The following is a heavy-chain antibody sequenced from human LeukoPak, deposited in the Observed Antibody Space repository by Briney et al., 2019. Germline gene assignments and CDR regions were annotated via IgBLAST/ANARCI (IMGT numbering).Heavy chain of an antibody. J-gene: IGHJ5*02. Sequence: SETLSLTCTVSGGSISRYYWIWIGQPPPKGLEWMGCVYYSGSTNYNPSLKSRVTISVETSKNQFSLKLSSVTAADTAVYYCARTYYYDDNWFDPWGQGTLVTVSS. CDR2: VYYSGST. CDR3: ARTYYYDDNWFDP. D-gene: IGHD3-22*01. CDR1: GGSISRYY. V-gene: IGHV4-59*01.